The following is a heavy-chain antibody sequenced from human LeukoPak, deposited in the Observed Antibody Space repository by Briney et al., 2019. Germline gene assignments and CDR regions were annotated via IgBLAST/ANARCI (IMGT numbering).Heavy chain of an antibody. V-gene: IGHV1-18*01. CDR2: ISAYNGNT. J-gene: IGHJ4*02. CDR1: GYTFSSHG. CDR3: TRDRYGSRTRYTSGWPIDY. Sequence: ASVKVSCKASGYTFSSHGISWVRQAPGQGLEWMGWISAYNGNTNYAQKLQGRVTMTTDTSTSTAYMELRSLRSDDTAVYYRTRDRYGSRTRYTSGWPIDYWGQGTLVTVSS. D-gene: IGHD6-19*01.